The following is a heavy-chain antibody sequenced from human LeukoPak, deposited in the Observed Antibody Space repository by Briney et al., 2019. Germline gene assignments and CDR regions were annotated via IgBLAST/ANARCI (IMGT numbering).Heavy chain of an antibody. CDR1: GYTLTELS. V-gene: IGHV1-24*01. CDR2: FDPEDGET. J-gene: IGHJ6*03. Sequence: ASVKLSCKVSGYTLTELSMHWVRQAPGKGLEWMGGFDPEDGETIYAQKFQGRVTMTEDTSTDTAYMELSSLRSEDTAVYYCATGNTRTSAITVYYYYMDVWGKGTTVTVSS. D-gene: IGHD1-7*01. CDR3: ATGNTRTSAITVYYYYMDV.